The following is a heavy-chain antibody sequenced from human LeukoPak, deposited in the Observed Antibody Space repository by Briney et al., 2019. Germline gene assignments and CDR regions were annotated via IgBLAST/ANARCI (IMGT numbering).Heavy chain of an antibody. V-gene: IGHV3-23*01. CDR3: ARVYGSSNYYYDRYYYYMDV. J-gene: IGHJ6*03. CDR2: VSGSGAST. Sequence: PGVSLRLSCATSGFYFESYAMSWVRQAPGKGLEWVSGVSGSGASTYYADSVKGRFTISRDSSKNTLYLQLNSLRVEDTAVYYCARVYGSSNYYYDRYYYYMDVWGRGTTVTVSS. D-gene: IGHD3-22*01. CDR1: GFYFESYA.